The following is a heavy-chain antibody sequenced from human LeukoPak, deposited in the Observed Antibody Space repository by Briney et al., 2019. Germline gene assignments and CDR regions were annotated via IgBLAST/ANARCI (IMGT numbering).Heavy chain of an antibody. CDR1: GGSISSYY. V-gene: IGHV4-59*08. D-gene: IGHD3-22*01. CDR2: IYYSGST. CDR3: ASLSSYYDSSGYYHYFDY. J-gene: IGHJ4*02. Sequence: SETLSLTCTVSGGSISSYYWSWIRQPPGKGLEWIGYIYYSGSTNYNPSLKSRVTISVDTSKNQFSLKLSSVTAADTAVYYCASLSSYYDSSGYYHYFDYWGQGTLVTVSS.